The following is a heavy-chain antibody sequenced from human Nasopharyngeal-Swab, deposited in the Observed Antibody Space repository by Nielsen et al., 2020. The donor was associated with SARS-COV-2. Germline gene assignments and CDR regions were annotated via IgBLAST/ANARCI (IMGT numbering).Heavy chain of an antibody. D-gene: IGHD6-19*01. CDR3: QGGSGWRRHSDH. CDR2: IYYSGST. CDR1: GGSISSSSCY. Sequence: GSLRLSCTVSGGSISSSSCYWGWIRQPPGKGLEWIGSIYYSGSTYYNPSLKSRVTISVDTSKNQFSLKLSSVTAADTAVYYCQGGSGWRRHSDHWGQGTLVTVSS. J-gene: IGHJ4*02. V-gene: IGHV4-39*01.